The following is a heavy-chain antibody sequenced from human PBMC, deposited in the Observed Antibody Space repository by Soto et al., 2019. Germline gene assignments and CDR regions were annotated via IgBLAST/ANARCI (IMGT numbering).Heavy chain of an antibody. CDR1: GGSISSGGYY. V-gene: IGHV4-31*03. D-gene: IGHD1-1*01. J-gene: IGHJ1*01. CDR3: ARGGTRAYFHH. Sequence: QVQLQESGPGLVKPSQTLSLTCTVSGGSISSGGYYWSWIRQHPGKGQEWIGSIYDSGSTYYNPSLKSRVTISVDASKNQLSLKLASVTAADTAMYYCARGGTRAYFHHWGQGTLVTVSS. CDR2: IYDSGST.